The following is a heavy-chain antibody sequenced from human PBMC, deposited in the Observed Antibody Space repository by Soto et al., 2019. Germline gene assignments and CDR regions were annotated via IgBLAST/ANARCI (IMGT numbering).Heavy chain of an antibody. J-gene: IGHJ6*02. D-gene: IGHD1-7*01. CDR2: INAGNGNT. Sequence: ASVKVSCKASGYTFTSYAMHWVRQAPGQRLEWMGWINAGNGNTKYSQKLQGRVTITRDTPASTAYMELSSLRSEDTAVYYCATLNWNYASVNYYYGMDVWGQGTTVTVSS. CDR1: GYTFTSYA. V-gene: IGHV1-3*01. CDR3: ATLNWNYASVNYYYGMDV.